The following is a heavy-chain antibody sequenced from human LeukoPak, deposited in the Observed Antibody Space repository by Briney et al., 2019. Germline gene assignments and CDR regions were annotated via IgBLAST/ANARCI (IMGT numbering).Heavy chain of an antibody. CDR2: INPSGGST. V-gene: IGHV1-46*01. Sequence: GASVKVSCKASGYTFTSYYMHWVRQAPGQGLEWMGIINPSGGSTSYAQKFQGRVTMTRDTSTSTVYMELSSLRSEDTAVYYRARGARIAAAGSDRNWFDPWGQGTLVTVSS. J-gene: IGHJ5*02. D-gene: IGHD6-13*01. CDR3: ARGARIAAAGSDRNWFDP. CDR1: GYTFTSYY.